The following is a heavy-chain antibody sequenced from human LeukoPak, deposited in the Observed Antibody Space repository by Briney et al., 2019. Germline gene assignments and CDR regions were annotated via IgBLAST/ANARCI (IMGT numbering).Heavy chain of an antibody. CDR3: AKVGSGSYRE. J-gene: IGHJ4*02. CDR2: FFSSGTT. V-gene: IGHV4-4*07. D-gene: IGHD1-26*01. Sequence: SETLSLTCTVSGGSITSYYWSWIRQPPGKGLEWIGHFFSSGTTNYNPSLKSRVTMSVDTSTNQFSLNLSSVTAADSALYYCAKVGSGSYREWGQGTLVTVSS. CDR1: GGSITSYY.